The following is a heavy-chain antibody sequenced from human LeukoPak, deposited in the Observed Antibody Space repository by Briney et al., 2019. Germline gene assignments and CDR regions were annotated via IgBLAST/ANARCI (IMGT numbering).Heavy chain of an antibody. J-gene: IGHJ5*02. Sequence: SETLSLTCTVSGGSISSSSYYWGWIRQPPGKGLEWIGSIYYSGSTYYNPSLKSRVTISVDTSKNQFSLKLSSVTAADTAVYYCARRSSWNWIDPWGQGTLVTVSS. CDR3: ARRSSWNWIDP. V-gene: IGHV4-39*01. CDR2: IYYSGST. D-gene: IGHD6-13*01. CDR1: GGSISSSSYY.